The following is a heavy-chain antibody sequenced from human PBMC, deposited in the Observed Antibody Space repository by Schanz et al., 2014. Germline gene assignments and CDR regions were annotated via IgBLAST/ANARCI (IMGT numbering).Heavy chain of an antibody. J-gene: IGHJ6*02. CDR3: ARAQGVIRLYYGVDV. V-gene: IGHV3-23*04. D-gene: IGHD3-10*01. CDR1: GFTFTTYA. CDR2: ISPTGSST. Sequence: EVQLVESGGGLVQPGGSLRLSCAASGFTFTTYAMTWVRQAPGKGLEWVSNISPTGSSTYYADSVKGRFTISRDNSKNTLYLQMNSLRAEDTAVYYCARAQGVIRLYYGVDVWGQGTTVTVSS.